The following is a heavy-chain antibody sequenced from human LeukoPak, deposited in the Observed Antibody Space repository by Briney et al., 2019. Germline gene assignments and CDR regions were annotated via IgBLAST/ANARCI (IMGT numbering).Heavy chain of an antibody. CDR2: IYTSGST. CDR3: ARQTYYYDSSGVFDY. Sequence: SETLSLTCTVSGGSISSYYWSWIRQPAGKGLEWIGRIYTSGSTNYNPSLKSRVTMSVDTSKNQFSLKLSSVTAADTAVYYCARQTYYYDSSGVFDYWGQGTLVTVSS. J-gene: IGHJ4*02. CDR1: GGSISSYY. D-gene: IGHD3-22*01. V-gene: IGHV4-4*07.